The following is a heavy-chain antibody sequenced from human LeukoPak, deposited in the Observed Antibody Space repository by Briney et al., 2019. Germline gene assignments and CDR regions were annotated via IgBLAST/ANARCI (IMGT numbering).Heavy chain of an antibody. D-gene: IGHD6-19*01. CDR3: ARDSYSSGQFDY. CDR2: IYYSGST. J-gene: IGHJ4*02. Sequence: SETLSLTRTVSGGSISSYYWSWIRQPPGKGLEWIGYIYYSGSTNYNPSLKSRVTISVDTSRNQFSLKVSSVTAADTAVYYCARDSYSSGQFDYWGQGTLVTVSS. V-gene: IGHV4-59*01. CDR1: GGSISSYY.